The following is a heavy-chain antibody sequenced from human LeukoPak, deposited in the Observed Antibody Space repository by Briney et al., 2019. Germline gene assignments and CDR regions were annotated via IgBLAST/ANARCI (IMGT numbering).Heavy chain of an antibody. Sequence: TPSGTLSLTCAVSGGSISSDNWWSWVRQTPDKGLEWVGEIYHSGSTNYNPSLKSRLTISVDKSQNQFSLRLTSVTAADTAVYYCARVASNPFMGFGQLLYERGGLDYWGQGTLVTVSS. D-gene: IGHD3-10*01. CDR3: ARVASNPFMGFGQLLYERGGLDY. J-gene: IGHJ4*02. CDR2: IYHSGST. CDR1: GGSISSDNW. V-gene: IGHV4-4*02.